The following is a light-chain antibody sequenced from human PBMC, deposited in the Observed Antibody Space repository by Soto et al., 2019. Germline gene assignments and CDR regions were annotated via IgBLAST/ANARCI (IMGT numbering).Light chain of an antibody. J-gene: IGLJ1*01. CDR2: SNN. CDR3: ATWDDRLNGPNFV. Sequence: QSVLTQPPSASGTPGQRVTISCSGHSSDIGSKDVNWYQHLPGTAPKLLIHSNNQRPSGVPERFSGSKSGTSASLAITGLQSEDEAVYYCATWDDRLNGPNFVFGTGTKVTVL. CDR1: SSDIGSKD. V-gene: IGLV1-44*01.